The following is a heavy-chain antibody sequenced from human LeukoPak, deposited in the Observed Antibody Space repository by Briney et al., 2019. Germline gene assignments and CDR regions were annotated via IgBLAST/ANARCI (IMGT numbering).Heavy chain of an antibody. CDR2: MNPNSGNT. CDR1: GYTFTSYD. D-gene: IGHD3-22*01. CDR3: AKLPMIVVALPPADY. J-gene: IGHJ4*02. V-gene: IGHV1-8*01. Sequence: ASVKVSCKASGYTFTSYDINWVRQATGQGLEWMGWMNPNSGNTGYAQKFQGRVTMTRNTSISTAYMELSSLRSEDTAVYYCAKLPMIVVALPPADYWGQGTLVTVSS.